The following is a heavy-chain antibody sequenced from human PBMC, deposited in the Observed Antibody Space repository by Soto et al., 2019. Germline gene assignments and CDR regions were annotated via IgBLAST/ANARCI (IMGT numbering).Heavy chain of an antibody. Sequence: ASVKVSCKASGYTFTSYGISWVRQAPGQGLEWMGWISAYNGNTNYAQKLQGRVTMTTDTSTSTAYMELRSLRSDDTAVYYCARVPHIVVVPAAIYPDYWGQGTLVTVSS. CDR1: GYTFTSYG. J-gene: IGHJ4*02. D-gene: IGHD2-2*01. CDR2: ISAYNGNT. CDR3: ARVPHIVVVPAAIYPDY. V-gene: IGHV1-18*01.